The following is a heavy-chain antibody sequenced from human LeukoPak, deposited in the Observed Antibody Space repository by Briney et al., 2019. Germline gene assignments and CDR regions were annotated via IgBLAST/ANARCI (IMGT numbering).Heavy chain of an antibody. CDR1: GYTFTSYA. CDR2: INAGNGNT. V-gene: IGHV1-3*01. J-gene: IGHJ4*02. CDR3: ASDNTYYYGSGSYPDY. Sequence: ASEKVSCKASGYTFTSYAMHWVRQAPGQRLEWMGWINAGNGNTKYSQKFQGRVTITRDTSASTAYMELSSLRSEDTAVYYCASDNTYYYGSGSYPDYWGQGTLVTVSS. D-gene: IGHD3-10*01.